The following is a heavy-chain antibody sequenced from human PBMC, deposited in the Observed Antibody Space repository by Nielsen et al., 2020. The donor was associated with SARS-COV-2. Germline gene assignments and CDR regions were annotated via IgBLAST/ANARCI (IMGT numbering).Heavy chain of an antibody. V-gene: IGHV3-11*06. D-gene: IGHD2/OR15-2a*01. CDR3: ARLRDDGYYFDTGPYDY. J-gene: IGHJ4*02. CDR2: ISSRSEYS. CDR1: GFTFSDFY. Sequence: GGSLRLSCVASGFTFSDFYMSWIRQAPGKGLEWISHISSRSEYSNSADSVKGRFSVSRDNAKNTVYLQMNSLRAEDTAVYYCARLRDDGYYFDTGPYDYWGQGTPVNVSS.